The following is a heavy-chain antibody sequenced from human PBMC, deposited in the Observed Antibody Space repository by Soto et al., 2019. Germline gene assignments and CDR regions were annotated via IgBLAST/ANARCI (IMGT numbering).Heavy chain of an antibody. CDR2: INDYMTKI. CDR3: RRGGLEPSDV. V-gene: IGHV3-74*01. CDR1: GFMFGKYW. Sequence: EVQLVESGGGLVQPGGSLRLSCAASGFMFGKYWMHWVRQAPGKGLVWVSLINDYMTKINYADSVRGRFTISRDNTRNTFLLQINRMRVETTAVYYGRRGGLEPSDVWGQGAMVTVSS. J-gene: IGHJ4*02. D-gene: IGHD1-1*01.